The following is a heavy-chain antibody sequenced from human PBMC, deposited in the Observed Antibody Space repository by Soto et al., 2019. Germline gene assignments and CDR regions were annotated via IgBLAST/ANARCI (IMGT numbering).Heavy chain of an antibody. V-gene: IGHV3-74*01. CDR1: GFTFSNYW. D-gene: IGHD3-16*01. CDR2: IRSDGTAT. J-gene: IGHJ4*02. Sequence: EMQLVESGGGLVQPGGSLRLSCVASGFTFSNYWMHWVRQDPGMGLVWVSSIRSDGTATQYADSVNGRFTVSRDNTKNTLYLQMTSLRAEVTAVYYCAKDLSWGQCDYWGQGTLVTVSS. CDR3: AKDLSWGQCDY.